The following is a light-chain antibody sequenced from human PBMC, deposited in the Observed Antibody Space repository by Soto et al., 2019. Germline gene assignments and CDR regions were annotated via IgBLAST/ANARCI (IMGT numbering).Light chain of an antibody. CDR2: EAI. J-gene: IGLJ2*01. Sequence: QSVLTQPPSASGSPGQSVTISCTGTDSKYVSWYQQHPGKAPRLLIYEAIKRPSGVPDRFSGSKSGNTASLTVSGLQAEDEADYHCTSYAGHNELVFGGGTKLTVL. CDR1: DSKY. CDR3: TSYAGHNELV. V-gene: IGLV2-8*01.